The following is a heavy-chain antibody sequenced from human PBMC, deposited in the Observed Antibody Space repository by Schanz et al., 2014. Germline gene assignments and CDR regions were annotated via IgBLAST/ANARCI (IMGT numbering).Heavy chain of an antibody. D-gene: IGHD6-6*01. CDR1: GFTVSTSY. Sequence: EVQLVESGGGLVQPGGSLRLSCAASGFTVSTSYMSWVRQAPGKGLEWVSIIYSDGTTYYADSVKGRFTISRDNTKNTLFLQMNNLRPEDTAMYFCARVGRDYISSSVLDSLHYWGQGSLVTVS. CDR3: ARVGRDYISSSVLDSLHY. CDR2: IYSDGTT. V-gene: IGHV3-53*04. J-gene: IGHJ4*02.